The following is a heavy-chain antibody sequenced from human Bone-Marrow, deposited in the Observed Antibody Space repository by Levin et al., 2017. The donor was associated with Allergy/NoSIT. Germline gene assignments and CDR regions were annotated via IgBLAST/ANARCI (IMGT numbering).Heavy chain of an antibody. CDR1: GFTFSTYA. CDR2: ISGSGDRT. V-gene: IGHV3-23*01. D-gene: IGHD1-26*01. J-gene: IGHJ4*02. CDR3: AKDYNVGATTLPYFDY. Sequence: GESLKISCAASGFTFSTYAMSWVRQAPGKGLEWVSGISGSGDRTYYAESVKGRFTISRDNSKNTLSLQVSSLRADDTAVYFCAKDYNVGATTLPYFDYWGQGTLVTVSS.